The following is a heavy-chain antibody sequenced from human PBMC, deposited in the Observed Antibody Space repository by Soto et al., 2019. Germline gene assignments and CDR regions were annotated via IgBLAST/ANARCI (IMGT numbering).Heavy chain of an antibody. V-gene: IGHV4-34*01. CDR3: ARGPMTFSIDY. D-gene: IGHD3-22*01. J-gene: IGHJ4*02. CDR2: INHSGST. Sequence: SSETLSLTCAVYGGSFSGYYWSWIRQPPGKGLEWIGEINHSGSTNYNPSLKSRVTISVDTSKNQFSLKLSSVTAADTAVYYCARGPMTFSIDYWGQGTLVTVSS. CDR1: GGSFSGYY.